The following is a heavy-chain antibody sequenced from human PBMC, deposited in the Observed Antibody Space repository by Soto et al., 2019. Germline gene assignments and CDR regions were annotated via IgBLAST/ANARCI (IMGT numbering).Heavy chain of an antibody. D-gene: IGHD2-15*01. CDR1: GGTFSSYA. V-gene: IGHV1-69*13. CDR3: ARGYCSGGSCYPIDY. J-gene: IGHJ4*02. CDR2: IIPIFGTA. Sequence: SVKVSCKASGGTFSSYAISWVRQAPGQGLEWMGGIIPIFGTANYAQKFQGRVTITADESTSTAYMELSSLRSEDTAVYYCARGYCSGGSCYPIDYWGQGTLVTVSS.